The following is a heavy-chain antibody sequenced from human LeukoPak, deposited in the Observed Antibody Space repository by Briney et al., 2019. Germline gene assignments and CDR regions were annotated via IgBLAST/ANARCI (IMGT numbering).Heavy chain of an antibody. CDR2: ITPNSGGT. CDR1: GYTFTGYY. J-gene: IGHJ6*03. Sequence: GASVKVSCKASGYTFTGYYMHWVRQAPGQGPEWMGWITPNSGGTNYAQRFQGRVTMTRDTSISTAYMELSRLRSDDTAVYYCAREAYDSGSFRTDYYYMDVWGKGTTVTISS. V-gene: IGHV1-2*02. CDR3: AREAYDSGSFRTDYYYMDV. D-gene: IGHD3-10*01.